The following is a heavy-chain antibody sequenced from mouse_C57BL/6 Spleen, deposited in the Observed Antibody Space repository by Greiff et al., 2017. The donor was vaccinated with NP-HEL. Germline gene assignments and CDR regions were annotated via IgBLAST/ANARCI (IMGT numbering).Heavy chain of an antibody. CDR1: GFTFSSYA. D-gene: IGHD2-4*01. CDR2: ISDGGSYT. J-gene: IGHJ3*01. Sequence: EVKVVESGGGLVKPGGSLKLSCAASGFTFSSYAMSWVRQTPEKRLEWVATISDGGSYTYYPDNVKGRFTISRDNAKNNLYLQMSHLKSEDTAMYYCARGGDYDDWFAYWGQGTLVTVSA. CDR3: ARGGDYDDWFAY. V-gene: IGHV5-4*03.